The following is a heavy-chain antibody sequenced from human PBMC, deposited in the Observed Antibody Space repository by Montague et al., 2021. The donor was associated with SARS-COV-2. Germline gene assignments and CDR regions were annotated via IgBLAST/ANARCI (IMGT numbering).Heavy chain of an antibody. CDR3: ARDHTTSSMIVVVIAGAGWYFDL. V-gene: IGHV4-34*01. Sequence: SETLSLTCAVHGGSFSGYYWSWIRQPPGKGLEWIGEINHSGSTNYNPSLKSRVTISVDTPKNQFSLKLSSVTAADTAVYYCARDHTTSSMIVVVIAGAGWYFDLWGRGTLVTVSS. CDR1: GGSFSGYY. J-gene: IGHJ2*01. D-gene: IGHD3-22*01. CDR2: INHSGST.